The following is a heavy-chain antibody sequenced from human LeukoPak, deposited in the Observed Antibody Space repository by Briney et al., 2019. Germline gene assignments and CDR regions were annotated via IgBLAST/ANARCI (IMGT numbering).Heavy chain of an antibody. Sequence: SETLSLTCAVYGGSFSGYYWSWIRQPPGKGLEWIGEINHSGSTNYNPSLKSRVTISVGTSKDRFSLKLSSVTAADTAVYYCARAITMVRGVYFDYWGQGTLVTVSS. D-gene: IGHD3-10*01. CDR1: GGSFSGYY. V-gene: IGHV4-34*01. CDR2: INHSGST. J-gene: IGHJ4*02. CDR3: ARAITMVRGVYFDY.